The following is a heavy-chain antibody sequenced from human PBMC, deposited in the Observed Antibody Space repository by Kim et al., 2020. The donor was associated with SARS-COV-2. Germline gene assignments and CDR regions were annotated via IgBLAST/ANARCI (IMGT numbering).Heavy chain of an antibody. CDR1: GGSFSGYY. CDR3: ARGRIVTTNRRVSAFDI. CDR2: INHSGST. J-gene: IGHJ3*02. D-gene: IGHD3-16*02. Sequence: SETLSLTCAVYGGSFSGYYWSWIRQPPGKGLEWIGEINHSGSTNYNPSLKSRVTISVDTSKNQFSLKLSSVTAADTAVYYCARGRIVTTNRRVSAFDIWGQGTMVTVSS. V-gene: IGHV4-34*01.